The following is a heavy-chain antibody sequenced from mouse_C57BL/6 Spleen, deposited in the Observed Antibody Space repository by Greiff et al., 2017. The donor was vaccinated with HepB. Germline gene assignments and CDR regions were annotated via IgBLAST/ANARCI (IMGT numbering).Heavy chain of an antibody. Sequence: EVKLMESGGGLVKPGGSLKLSCAASGFTFSSYAMSWVRQTPEKRLEWVATISDGGSYTYYPDNVKGRFTISRDNAKNNLYLQMSHLKSEDTAMYYCARSRASDSSGTFAYWGQGTLVTVSA. CDR3: ARSRASDSSGTFAY. V-gene: IGHV5-4*03. J-gene: IGHJ3*01. CDR2: ISDGGSYT. D-gene: IGHD3-2*02. CDR1: GFTFSSYA.